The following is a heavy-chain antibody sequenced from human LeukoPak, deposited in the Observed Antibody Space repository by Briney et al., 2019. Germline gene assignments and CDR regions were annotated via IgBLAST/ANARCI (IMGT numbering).Heavy chain of an antibody. CDR3: ERSPARGYSYGFFDY. J-gene: IGHJ4*02. Sequence: GGSLRLSCAASGFTLSRYGMNWVRQTPGKGLEWVSYISSSGGSIYYADSVKGRFTISRDNAKNSLYLQMNSLRDEDTAVYYCERSPARGYSYGFFDYWGQGTLVTVSS. CDR2: ISSSGGSI. D-gene: IGHD5-18*01. V-gene: IGHV3-48*02. CDR1: GFTLSRYG.